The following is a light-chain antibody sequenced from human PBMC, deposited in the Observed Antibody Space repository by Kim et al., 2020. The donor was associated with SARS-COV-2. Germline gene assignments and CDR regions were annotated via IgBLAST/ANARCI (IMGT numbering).Light chain of an antibody. CDR1: AGAVTIGSY. V-gene: IGLV7-43*01. CDR3: VLYYGGARV. CDR2: NTN. J-gene: IGLJ3*02. Sequence: QAVVTQEPSLTVSPGGTVTLTCASSAGAVTIGSYPNWFQQKPGQAPRALIYNTNKKHSWTPAWFSGSLLGGKATLTLSDVQPDDVADYYCVLYYGGARVFGGGTQLTVL.